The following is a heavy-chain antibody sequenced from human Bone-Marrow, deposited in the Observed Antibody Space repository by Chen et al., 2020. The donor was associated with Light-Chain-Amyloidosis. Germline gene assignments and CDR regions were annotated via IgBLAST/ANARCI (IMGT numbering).Heavy chain of an antibody. CDR1: GFNFSTYW. CDR2: IKQDGSEK. Sequence: EVQLVESGGGLVQPGGSLRLSGVVSGFNFSTYWMTWVRQAPGKRLEWVANIKQDGSEKYYVDSVKGRFTVSGDNAKNSVYLQMNSLRVEDTAIYYCASTLTQDWFDPWGQGTLVIVSS. CDR3: ASTLTQDWFDP. V-gene: IGHV3-7*02. D-gene: IGHD3-16*01. J-gene: IGHJ5*02.